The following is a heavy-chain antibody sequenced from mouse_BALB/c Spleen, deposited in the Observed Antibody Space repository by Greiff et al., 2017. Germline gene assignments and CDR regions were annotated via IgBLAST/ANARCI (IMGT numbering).Heavy chain of an antibody. Sequence: QVQLLQSGAELVRPGSSVKISCTASGFAFSSYWMNWVKQRPGQGLEWIGQIYPGDGDTNYNGKFKGKATLTADKSSSTAYMQLSSLTSEDSAVYSCARIATAMDYWGQGTTVTVSS. CDR2: IYPGDGDT. J-gene: IGHJ4*01. CDR3: ARIATAMDY. V-gene: IGHV1-80*01. CDR1: GFAFSSYW. D-gene: IGHD1-1*01.